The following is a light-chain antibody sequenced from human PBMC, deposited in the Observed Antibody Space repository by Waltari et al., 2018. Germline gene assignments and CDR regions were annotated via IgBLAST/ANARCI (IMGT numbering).Light chain of an antibody. V-gene: IGLV3-21*04. CDR3: QVWHSSSDPLWV. CDR1: NIETKG. J-gene: IGLJ3*02. Sequence: SYVLTQPPSVSVAPGKTASITCGGDNIETKGVHWYQLKPGQAPILVIYYDSDRPSGIPERFSGSNSGNTATLTISRVEAGDEADYYCQVWHSSSDPLWVFGGGTKLTVL. CDR2: YDS.